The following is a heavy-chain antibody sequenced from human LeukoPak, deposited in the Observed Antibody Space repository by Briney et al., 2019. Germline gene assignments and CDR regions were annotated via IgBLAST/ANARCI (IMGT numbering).Heavy chain of an antibody. CDR1: GFTFSTFA. CDR2: IGNTET. CDR3: AKDGQAFNSNCDYFDS. D-gene: IGHD1-1*01. Sequence: PGGSLRLSCGASGFTFSTFAMSWVRQAPGKGLEWVSSIGNTETYYADSVKGRFTISRDNSKNTIYLHMNNLRAEDTARYYCAKDGQAFNSNCDYFDSWGQGTLVTVSS. V-gene: IGHV3-23*01. J-gene: IGHJ4*02.